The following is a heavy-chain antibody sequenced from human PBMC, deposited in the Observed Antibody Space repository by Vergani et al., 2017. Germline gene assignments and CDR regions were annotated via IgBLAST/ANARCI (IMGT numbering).Heavy chain of an antibody. D-gene: IGHD2-15*01. CDR1: GGSFSGYY. V-gene: IGHV4-34*01. Sequence: QVQLQQWGAGLLKPSETLSLTCAVYGGSFSGYYWSWIRQPPGKGLELIGEINHSGSTNYNPSLKSGVTISVDTSKNQFSLKLSSVTAADTAVYYCARYPRRYCNSSGSCELFDYWGQGTLVTVSS. CDR2: INHSGST. J-gene: IGHJ4*02. CDR3: ARYPRRYCNSSGSCELFDY.